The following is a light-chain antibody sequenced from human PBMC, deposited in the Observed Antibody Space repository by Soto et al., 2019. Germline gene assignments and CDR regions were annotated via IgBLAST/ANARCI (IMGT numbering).Light chain of an antibody. CDR3: QQYDSPPRT. CDR1: QSVSSSY. Sequence: EIVLTQSPGAGSLSPGERATLSWRASQSVSSSYLAWYQQKPGQAPRPLIYRASTRATGIPERCSGSGSGTDFTLTISRLEPADVAGYWCQQYDSPPRTFGQGTKVDI. V-gene: IGKV3-20*01. CDR2: RAS. J-gene: IGKJ1*01.